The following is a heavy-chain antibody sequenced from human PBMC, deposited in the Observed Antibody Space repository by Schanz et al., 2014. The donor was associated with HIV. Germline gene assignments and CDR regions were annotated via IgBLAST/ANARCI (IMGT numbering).Heavy chain of an antibody. V-gene: IGHV3-7*01. Sequence: EVQLVESGGGLVQPGGSLRLSCAASGFTFSDYWMSWVRQAPGKGLEWVANINHDGSVKGYLASVKGRVTISRDNAKNSLYLQMNSLRVEDTAVYYCAREWVYYYYYGMDVWGQGTTVTVSS. J-gene: IGHJ6*02. CDR3: AREWVYYYYYGMDV. CDR1: GFTFSDYW. CDR2: INHDGSVK. D-gene: IGHD6-13*01.